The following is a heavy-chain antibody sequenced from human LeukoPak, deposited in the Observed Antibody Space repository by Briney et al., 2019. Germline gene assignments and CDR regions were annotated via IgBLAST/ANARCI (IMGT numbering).Heavy chain of an antibody. V-gene: IGHV4-4*02. CDR3: ARGGNSAWYFDY. CDR2: IYHSGST. CDR1: GDSITSTNW. D-gene: IGHD6-19*01. J-gene: IGHJ4*02. Sequence: SETLSLTCAVSGDSITSTNWWTWVRPPPGKGLEWIGEIYHSGSTNYNPSLKSRVTTSLDRSRNQFSLRLNSVTAADTAVYYCARGGNSAWYFDYWGQGTLVTVSS.